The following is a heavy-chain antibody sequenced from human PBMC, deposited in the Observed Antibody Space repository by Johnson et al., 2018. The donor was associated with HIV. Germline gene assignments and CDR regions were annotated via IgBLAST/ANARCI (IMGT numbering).Heavy chain of an antibody. D-gene: IGHD2-15*01. CDR3: AREFPYCSGGSCLPAAFDI. V-gene: IGHV3-23*01. Sequence: WVSAISGSGGSTYYADSVKGRFTISRDNSKNTLYLQMNSLRAEDTAVYYCAREFPYCSGGSCLPAAFDIWGQGTMVTVSS. J-gene: IGHJ3*02. CDR2: ISGSGGST.